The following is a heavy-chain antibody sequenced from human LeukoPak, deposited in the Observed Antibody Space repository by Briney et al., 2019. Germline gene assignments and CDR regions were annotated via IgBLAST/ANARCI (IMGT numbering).Heavy chain of an antibody. V-gene: IGHV3-23*01. D-gene: IGHD3-16*01. J-gene: IGHJ4*02. CDR3: ARVYYDHVMGPTTHIDY. Sequence: GGSLRLSCAAAGFTFSSYAMSWVRQAPGKGLEWVSGISTNAENTYYADSVKGRFTISRDNSKNTLYLQMNSLRAEDTALYYCARVYYDHVMGPTTHIDYWSQGTLVTVSS. CDR1: GFTFSSYA. CDR2: ISTNAENT.